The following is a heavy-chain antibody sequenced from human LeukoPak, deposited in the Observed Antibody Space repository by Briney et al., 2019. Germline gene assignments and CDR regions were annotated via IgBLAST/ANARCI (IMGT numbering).Heavy chain of an antibody. CDR1: GFTFSSYW. CDR2: IKQDGSEK. D-gene: IGHD3-10*01. V-gene: IGHV3-7*01. J-gene: IGHJ4*02. Sequence: GGSLRLSCAASGFTFSSYWMSWVRQAPGKGLEWVANIKQDGSEKYYVDSVKGRFTISRDNAKNSLYLQMNSLRAEDTAVYYCARERYYGSGSYYNSYYFDYWGQGTLVTVSS. CDR3: ARERYYGSGSYYNSYYFDY.